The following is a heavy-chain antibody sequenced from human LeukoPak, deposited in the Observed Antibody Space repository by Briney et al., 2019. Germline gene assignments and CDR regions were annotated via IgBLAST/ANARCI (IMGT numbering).Heavy chain of an antibody. J-gene: IGHJ4*02. CDR1: GFTFSSYA. CDR3: AKTYVDTTFFEY. CDR2: SSGSGETS. V-gene: IGHV3-23*01. Sequence: GGSLRLSCAASGFTFSSYAMSWVRQAPGKGLEWVSASSGSGETSFYANSVKGRFTISRDNSKNILYLQMNSLRAEDTAIYYCAKTYVDTTFFEYWGQGTLVTVSS. D-gene: IGHD5-18*01.